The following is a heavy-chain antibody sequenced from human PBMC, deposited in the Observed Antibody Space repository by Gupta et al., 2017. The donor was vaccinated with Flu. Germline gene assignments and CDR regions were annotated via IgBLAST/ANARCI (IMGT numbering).Heavy chain of an antibody. J-gene: IGHJ4*02. Sequence: RQAPGKGLEWVAVVSYDGKSQHYADSVQGRFFISRDNAKNTVYLQMDSLRPDDTGVYHCARDMAGTTSRVDFWGQGTLVTVSS. D-gene: IGHD1-7*01. CDR2: VSYDGKSQ. CDR3: ARDMAGTTSRVDF. V-gene: IGHV3-30*03.